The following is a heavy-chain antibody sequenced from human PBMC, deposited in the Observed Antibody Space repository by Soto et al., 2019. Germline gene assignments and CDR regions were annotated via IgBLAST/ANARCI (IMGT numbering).Heavy chain of an antibody. V-gene: IGHV3-7*03. CDR3: ARGSVHFYDNSFDY. Sequence: EVLLVESGGGLVQPGGSLRLSCGASGFSLIPYWMSWVRQAPGKGLEWVANINQDGSERNYVDSVRGRFTISRDNAQNSVFLQNNSLRAEDMAVYFCARGSVHFYDNSFDYWGQGTPVTVSS. J-gene: IGHJ4*02. CDR1: GFSLIPYW. CDR2: INQDGSER. D-gene: IGHD3-22*01.